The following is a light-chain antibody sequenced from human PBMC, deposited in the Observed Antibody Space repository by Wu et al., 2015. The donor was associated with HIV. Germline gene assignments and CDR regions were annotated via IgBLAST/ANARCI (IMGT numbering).Light chain of an antibody. CDR1: QSVNSSY. Sequence: EIVLTQSPGTLSLSPGERATLSCRASQSVNSSYLAWSQHKPGRAPRLLVYGTSTRATGIPDRFSGSGSGTDFTLSISRLEPEDFAVYYCHHYSTSRLAFGGGTKVEIK. V-gene: IGKV3-20*01. J-gene: IGKJ4*01. CDR2: GTS. CDR3: HHYSTSRLA.